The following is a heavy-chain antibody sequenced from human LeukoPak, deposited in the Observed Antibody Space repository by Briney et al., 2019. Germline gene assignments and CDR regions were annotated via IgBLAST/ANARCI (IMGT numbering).Heavy chain of an antibody. J-gene: IGHJ4*02. CDR3: ARETRRGYSRYRFDY. Sequence: ASVKVSCKASGYTFTSYDINWVRQAPGQGLDWMGWMNTNNSNTGYAQKFQDKINITRINSITTAYMELNNRRPGGTAVYFCARETRRGYSRYRFDYWGERTPVTVSS. CDR1: GYTFTSYD. D-gene: IGHD6-25*01. CDR2: MNTNNSNT. V-gene: IGHV1-8*03.